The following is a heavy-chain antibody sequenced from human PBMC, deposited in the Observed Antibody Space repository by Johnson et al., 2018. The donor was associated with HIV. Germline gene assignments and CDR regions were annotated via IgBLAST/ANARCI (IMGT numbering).Heavy chain of an antibody. D-gene: IGHD2-15*01. Sequence: QVQLVESGGGVVQPGRSLRLSCVASGFTFSNSGMHWVRQAPGKGLAWVAVIAHDGTNKYYADSVKGRFTISRYNVKNSLYLQMNSLRAEDTALYYCARAKIFCSGGRCSLDAFDIWGQGTMVTVSS. CDR3: ARAKIFCSGGRCSLDAFDI. CDR2: IAHDGTNK. V-gene: IGHV3-30*03. CDR1: GFTFSNSG. J-gene: IGHJ3*02.